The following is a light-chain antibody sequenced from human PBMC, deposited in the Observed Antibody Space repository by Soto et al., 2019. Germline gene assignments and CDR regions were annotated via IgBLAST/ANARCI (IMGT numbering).Light chain of an antibody. J-gene: IGKJ5*01. CDR2: GAS. Sequence: DIVLTQSPGTLSLSPVERATLSCRASQSVGSIYLAWYQQKPGQAPRLLIHGASNRASGIPDRFSGSGSGTDFTLTISRLEPEDFAVYFCHHYGTSPTFGQGTRLEIK. V-gene: IGKV3-20*01. CDR3: HHYGTSPT. CDR1: QSVGSIY.